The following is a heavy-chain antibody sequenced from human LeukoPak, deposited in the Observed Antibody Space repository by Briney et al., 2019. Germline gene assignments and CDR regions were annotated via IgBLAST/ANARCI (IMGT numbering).Heavy chain of an antibody. D-gene: IGHD1-1*01. CDR1: GYTFSGCY. CDR3: AGGGRNGGGWPYFDY. CDR2: INPNSGGT. J-gene: IGHJ4*02. V-gene: IGHV1-2*02. Sequence: ASVKVSCKASGYTFSGCYMHWVRHATGQGLEWMGWINPNSGGTKPAQKFQGRVTMTRDTSISSAHTALSRLGSGDRAASCCAGGGRNGGGWPYFDYWGQGTLVTVSS.